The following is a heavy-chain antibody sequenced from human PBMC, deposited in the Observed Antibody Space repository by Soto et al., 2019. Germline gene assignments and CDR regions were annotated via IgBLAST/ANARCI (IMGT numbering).Heavy chain of an antibody. D-gene: IGHD3-3*01. CDR3: AHRRIGVSQWNYGDFDY. CDR1: GFSLSTSGVG. Sequence: QITLKESGPTLVKSTQTLTLTCTFSGFSLSTSGVGVGWIRKPPGKALEGLVIIYWDDDKRYSPSLRSRLTLSKDTSRNQVVLIMTNVDPEDTATYFCAHRRIGVSQWNYGDFDYWGQGILVTVSS. CDR2: IYWDDDK. J-gene: IGHJ4*02. V-gene: IGHV2-5*02.